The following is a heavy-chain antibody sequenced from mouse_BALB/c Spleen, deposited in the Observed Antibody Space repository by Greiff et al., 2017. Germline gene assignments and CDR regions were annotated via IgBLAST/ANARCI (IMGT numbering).Heavy chain of an antibody. J-gene: IGHJ2*01. Sequence: EVQLVESGGGLVKPGGSLKLSCAASGFTFSSYAMSWVRQTPEKGLEWVASISSGGSTYYPDSVKGRFTIARDNARNILYLQMSSLRSEDTAMYCCTREGGMIRGYFDDWGQGTTLTVSS. V-gene: IGHV5-6-5*01. CDR2: ISSGGST. CDR3: TREGGMIRGYFDD. CDR1: GFTFSSYA. D-gene: IGHD2-4*01.